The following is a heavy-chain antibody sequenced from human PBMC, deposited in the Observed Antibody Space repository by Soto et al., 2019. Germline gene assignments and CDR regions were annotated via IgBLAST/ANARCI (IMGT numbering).Heavy chain of an antibody. V-gene: IGHV4-34*01. CDR3: ASGPCSSTSCYGESDY. Sequence: QVQLQQWGAGLLKPSETLSLTCAVYGGSFSGYYWSWIRQPPGKGLEWIGEINHSGSTNYNPSLRSRVTISVDTSKNQFSLKLSSVTAADTAVYYCASGPCSSTSCYGESDYWGQGTLVTVSS. CDR2: INHSGST. D-gene: IGHD2-2*01. CDR1: GGSFSGYY. J-gene: IGHJ4*02.